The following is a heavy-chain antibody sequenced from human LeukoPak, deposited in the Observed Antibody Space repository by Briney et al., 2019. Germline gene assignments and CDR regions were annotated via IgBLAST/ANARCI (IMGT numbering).Heavy chain of an antibody. D-gene: IGHD4-17*01. V-gene: IGHV4-34*01. CDR3: ARAGYGDSDFDY. CDR1: GGSFSGYY. J-gene: IGHJ4*02. CDR2: INHSGST. Sequence: SETLSLTCAVYGGSFSGYYWSWIRQPPGKGLEWIEEINHSGSTNYNPSLKSRVTISVDTSKNQFSLKLSSVTAADTAVYCCARAGYGDSDFDYWGQGTLVTVSS.